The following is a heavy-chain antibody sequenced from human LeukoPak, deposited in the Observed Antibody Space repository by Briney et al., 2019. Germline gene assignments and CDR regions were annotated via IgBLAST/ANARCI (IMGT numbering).Heavy chain of an antibody. D-gene: IGHD1-26*01. CDR1: GFTVSSNY. Sequence: GGSLRLSCAASGFTVSSNYMSWVRQAPGKGLEWVSVIYSGGSTYYADSVKGRFTISRDNSKSTLSLQMNSLRAEDTAVYYCAKENPVGGTNYFDYWGQGTLVTVPS. CDR2: IYSGGST. V-gene: IGHV3-53*01. J-gene: IGHJ4*02. CDR3: AKENPVGGTNYFDY.